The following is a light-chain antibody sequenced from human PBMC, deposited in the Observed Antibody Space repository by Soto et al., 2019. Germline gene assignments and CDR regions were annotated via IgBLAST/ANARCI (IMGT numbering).Light chain of an antibody. CDR1: QGVGTW. CDR3: QQGDSFPLT. J-gene: IGKJ4*01. CDR2: TAS. Sequence: DIQMTQSPSSVSASVGDRVTITCRASQGVGTWLAWFQQKPGEAPRLLSYTASTLHSGVPSRFSGSGSGTDFTLTITSLQPEDFATYSCQQGDSFPLTFGGGTKVEIK. V-gene: IGKV1-12*01.